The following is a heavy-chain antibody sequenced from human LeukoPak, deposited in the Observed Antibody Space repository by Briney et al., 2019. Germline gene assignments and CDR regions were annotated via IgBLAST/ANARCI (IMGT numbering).Heavy chain of an antibody. CDR2: ISYDGSNK. CDR3: ASVGIAAAGMLGIYYFDY. J-gene: IGHJ4*02. D-gene: IGHD6-13*01. CDR1: GFTFSSYG. V-gene: IGHV3-30*03. Sequence: PGGSLRLSCAASGFTFSSYGMHWVRQAPGKGLEWVAVISYDGSNKYYADSVKGRFTISRDNSENTLYLQMNSLRAEDTAVYYCASVGIAAAGMLGIYYFDYWGQGTLVTVSS.